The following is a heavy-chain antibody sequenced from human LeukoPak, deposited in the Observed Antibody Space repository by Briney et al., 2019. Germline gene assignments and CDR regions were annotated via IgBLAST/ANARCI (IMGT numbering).Heavy chain of an antibody. CDR2: IDPSDSYT. J-gene: IGHJ4*02. CDR1: GYIFTTYW. Sequence: GESLRISCKGSGYIFTTYWTSWVRQMPGKGLEWMGRIDPSDSYTNYSPSFQGHVTISADKSFSTAYLQWTSLKASDTAMYYCARHAKAYGSSCDYWGQGTLVTVSS. D-gene: IGHD6-13*01. V-gene: IGHV5-10-1*01. CDR3: ARHAKAYGSSCDY.